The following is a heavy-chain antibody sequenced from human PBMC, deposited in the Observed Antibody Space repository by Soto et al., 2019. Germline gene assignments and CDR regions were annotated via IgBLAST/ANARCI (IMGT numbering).Heavy chain of an antibody. CDR3: VMCETPAARYYFDY. D-gene: IGHD2-2*01. V-gene: IGHV3-73*01. CDR1: GFSFSGSA. CDR2: IRSEGYSFAT. Sequence: QPGGSLRLSCAASGFSFSGSAMHWARLVSGKGLEWVGRIRSEGYSFATAYAASMKGRFTISRDDSKNTAYLQMNSLRAEDTAVYYCVMCETPAARYYFDYWGQGTLVTVSS. J-gene: IGHJ4*02.